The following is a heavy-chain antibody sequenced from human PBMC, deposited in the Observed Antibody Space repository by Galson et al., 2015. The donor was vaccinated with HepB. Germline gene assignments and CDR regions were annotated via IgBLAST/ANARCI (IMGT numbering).Heavy chain of an antibody. J-gene: IGHJ4*02. CDR3: AADIGGSSTVVAPPGY. CDR2: IVVGSDKT. V-gene: IGHV1-58*02. CDR1: GFTFTNSA. Sequence: SVKVSCKASGFTFTNSAIQWVRQARGQRLEWLGWIVVGSDKTNYARKFQERVTITRDMSTSTAYMELSSLRSEDTAVYYCAADIGGSSTVVAPPGYWGQGTLVTVSS. D-gene: IGHD4-23*01.